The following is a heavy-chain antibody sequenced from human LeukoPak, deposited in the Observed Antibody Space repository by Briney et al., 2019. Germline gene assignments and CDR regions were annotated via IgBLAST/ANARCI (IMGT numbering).Heavy chain of an antibody. CDR1: GFTFSNYW. CDR3: AKDDGTSGYYLLDY. V-gene: IGHV3-7*01. CDR2: INQDGSDE. D-gene: IGHD6-25*01. J-gene: IGHJ4*02. Sequence: GGSLRLSCAASGFTFSNYWMNWVRQAPGKGLEWVATINQDGSDEYYVDSVKGRFTISREKAKNSLYLQMNRLRAEDTAVYYCAKDDGTSGYYLLDYWGRGTLVTVSS.